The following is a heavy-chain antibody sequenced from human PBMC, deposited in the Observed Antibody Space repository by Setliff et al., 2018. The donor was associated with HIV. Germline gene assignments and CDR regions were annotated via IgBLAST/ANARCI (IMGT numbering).Heavy chain of an antibody. Sequence: KVSCKASGYRFTNYGISWVRQAPGQGLEWMAWISPQNGNTEFAQKFHHRVSMTADRSSNIAYMELRSLTFEDTAIYYCARDGRFDYDSSGYAGPEFDQWGQGTLVTVSS. J-gene: IGHJ4*02. CDR2: ISPQNGNT. CDR1: GYRFTNYG. D-gene: IGHD3-22*01. V-gene: IGHV1-18*01. CDR3: ARDGRFDYDSSGYAGPEFDQ.